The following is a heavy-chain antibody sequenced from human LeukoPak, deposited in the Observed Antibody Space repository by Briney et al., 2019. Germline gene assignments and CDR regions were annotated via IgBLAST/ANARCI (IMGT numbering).Heavy chain of an antibody. Sequence: GGSLRLSCAASGFTVSSNYMSWVRQAPGKGLEWVSVIYSGGSTYYADSVKGRLTISRDNSKNTLYLQMNSLRAEDTAVYYCARDPISRHYYYYMDVWGKGTTVTVSS. CDR1: GFTVSSNY. V-gene: IGHV3-53*01. J-gene: IGHJ6*03. CDR2: IYSGGST. CDR3: ARDPISRHYYYYMDV. D-gene: IGHD6-13*01.